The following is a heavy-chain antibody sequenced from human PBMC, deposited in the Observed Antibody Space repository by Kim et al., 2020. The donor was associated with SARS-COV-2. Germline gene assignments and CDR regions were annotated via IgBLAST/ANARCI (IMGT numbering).Heavy chain of an antibody. CDR2: P. D-gene: IGHD3-10*01. CDR3: ARRESLSAFDP. J-gene: IGHJ5*02. Sequence: PTNAQGFTGRFVFSLDTSVSTAYLQISSLKAEDTAVYYCARRESLSAFDPWGQGTLVTVSS. V-gene: IGHV7-4-1*02.